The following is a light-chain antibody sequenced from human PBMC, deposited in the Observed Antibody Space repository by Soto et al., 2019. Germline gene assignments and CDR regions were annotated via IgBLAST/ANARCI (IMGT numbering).Light chain of an antibody. J-gene: IGLJ2*01. CDR3: TSWTTSTTMI. CDR2: DVN. V-gene: IGLV2-14*03. CDR1: SSDIGAYNF. Sequence: QSALTQPASVSGSPGQSITISCTGTSSDIGAYNFVSWYQQHPGKAPKLMLYDVNIRPSGVSNRFSGSKSGNTASLTISGPQAEDEADYYFTSWTTSTTMIFGGGTKLTVL.